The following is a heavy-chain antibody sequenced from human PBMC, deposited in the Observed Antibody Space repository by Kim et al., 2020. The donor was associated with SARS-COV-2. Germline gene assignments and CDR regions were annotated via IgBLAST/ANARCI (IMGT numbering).Heavy chain of an antibody. CDR3: ARDMGAGLSYYYGMDV. J-gene: IGHJ6*02. Sequence: VKGRFTISRDNAKNSLYLQMNSLRAEDTAVYYCARDMGAGLSYYYGMDVWGQGTTVTVSS. V-gene: IGHV3-21*01. D-gene: IGHD3-16*01.